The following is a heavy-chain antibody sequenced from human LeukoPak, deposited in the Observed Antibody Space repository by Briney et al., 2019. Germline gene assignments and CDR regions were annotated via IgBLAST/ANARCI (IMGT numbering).Heavy chain of an antibody. V-gene: IGHV4-59*02. Sequence: SETLSLTCTVSGGSVSSSYWSWIRQLPGKGLEWIGHIYYSGTTSGNTNYNPSLKSRVTIAIDTSKNQFSLQVRSVTAADTAVYYCARGSGRYYYYGVDVWGQGTTVAVSS. J-gene: IGHJ6*02. D-gene: IGHD7-27*01. CDR2: IYYSGTTSGNT. CDR1: GGSVSSSY. CDR3: ARGSGRYYYYGVDV.